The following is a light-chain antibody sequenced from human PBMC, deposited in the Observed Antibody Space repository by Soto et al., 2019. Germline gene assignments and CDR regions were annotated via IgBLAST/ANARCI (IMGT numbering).Light chain of an antibody. CDR1: RSDVGNNNY. Sequence: QSVLTQPASLSGSPGQSITISCTGTRSDVGNNNYVSWYQHNPGRAPKVMICDVTNRPSGVSNRFSGSKSGNTASLTISGLQAEDEADYYCSSFTGSSYVFGTGTKVTVL. V-gene: IGLV2-14*03. J-gene: IGLJ1*01. CDR3: SSFTGSSYV. CDR2: DVT.